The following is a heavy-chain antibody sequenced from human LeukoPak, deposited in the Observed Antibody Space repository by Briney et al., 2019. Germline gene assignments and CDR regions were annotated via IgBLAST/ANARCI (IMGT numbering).Heavy chain of an antibody. CDR2: IGGTGYST. CDR3: LRDLNWSLDQ. J-gene: IGHJ4*02. CDR1: GFTFSSYG. V-gene: IGHV3-23*01. D-gene: IGHD1-20*01. Sequence: GGSLRLSCAASGFTFSSYGMSWVRQAPGKGLEWVSAIGGTGYSTYYADSVKGRFTISRDNAKNTLYLQMNSLRAEDTAVYYCLRDLNWSLDQWGQGTLVTVSS.